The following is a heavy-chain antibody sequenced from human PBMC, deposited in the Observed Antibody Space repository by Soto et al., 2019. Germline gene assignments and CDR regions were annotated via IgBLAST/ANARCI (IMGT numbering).Heavy chain of an antibody. J-gene: IGHJ5*02. CDR3: ARAARGTVTTARYSWFDP. D-gene: IGHD4-17*01. Sequence: ASVKVSCKASGYTFTSYGISWVRQAPGQGLEWMGWISAYNGNTNYAQKLQGRVTMTTDTSTSTAYMELRSLRSDDTAVYYCARAARGTVTTARYSWFDPWGQGTLVTV. CDR1: GYTFTSYG. CDR2: ISAYNGNT. V-gene: IGHV1-18*01.